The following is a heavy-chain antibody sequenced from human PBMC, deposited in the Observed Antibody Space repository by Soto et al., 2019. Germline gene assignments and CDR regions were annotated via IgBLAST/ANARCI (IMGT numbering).Heavy chain of an antibody. CDR3: ARPQLYQPLIRNAYYYYGMDV. Sequence: QVQLVQSGAEVKKPGSSVKVSCKASGGTFSSYAISWVRQAPGQGLEWMGGIIPIFGTANYAQKFQGRVTITADESTGTAYMELSSLRSEDTAVYYCARPQLYQPLIRNAYYYYGMDVWGQGTTVTVSS. D-gene: IGHD2-2*01. CDR1: GGTFSSYA. J-gene: IGHJ6*02. CDR2: IIPIFGTA. V-gene: IGHV1-69*01.